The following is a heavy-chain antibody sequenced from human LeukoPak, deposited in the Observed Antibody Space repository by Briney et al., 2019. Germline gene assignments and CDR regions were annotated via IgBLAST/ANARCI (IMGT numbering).Heavy chain of an antibody. CDR3: AKAITGTNTPFDY. D-gene: IGHD1-14*01. CDR1: GFTFSSYW. J-gene: IGHJ4*02. V-gene: IGHV3-23*01. CDR2: INGDGGST. Sequence: GGSLRLSCAASGFTFSSYWMSWVRRAPGKGLEWVSAINGDGGSTYYAASVKGRFTISRDNSKNTLYLQMNSLRAEDTAAYYCAKAITGTNTPFDYWGQGTLVTVSS.